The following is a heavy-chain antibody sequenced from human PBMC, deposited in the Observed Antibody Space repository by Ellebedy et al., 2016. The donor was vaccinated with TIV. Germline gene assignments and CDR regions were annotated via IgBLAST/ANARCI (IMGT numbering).Heavy chain of an antibody. CDR1: GFAFNMYS. CDR2: ISYGSTYI. V-gene: IGHV3-21*06. D-gene: IGHD3-3*01. Sequence: GESLKISCAASGFAFNMYSMNWVRQAPGKGLDWVSSISYGSTYIYDSDSVRGRFTISRDDAKNSLYLQLNSLRVEDTATYYCARSLEIGPYGMDVWGQGTTVTVAS. CDR3: ARSLEIGPYGMDV. J-gene: IGHJ6*02.